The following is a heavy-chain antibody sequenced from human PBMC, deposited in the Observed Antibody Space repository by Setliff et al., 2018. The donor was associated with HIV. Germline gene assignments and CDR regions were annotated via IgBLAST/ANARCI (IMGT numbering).Heavy chain of an antibody. V-gene: IGHV4-39*01. D-gene: IGHD3-10*01. J-gene: IGHJ4*02. CDR1: GVSFGSSDYY. CDR3: ARNTRAGGFDY. CDR2: FYYSGST. Sequence: KTSETLSLTCTVSGVSFGSSDYYRAWIRQPPGKGLEWIGSFYYSGSTYYNPSLKSRVTISVDTSKNQFSLRLTSVTAADTAVYYCARNTRAGGFDYWGQGTLVTVSS.